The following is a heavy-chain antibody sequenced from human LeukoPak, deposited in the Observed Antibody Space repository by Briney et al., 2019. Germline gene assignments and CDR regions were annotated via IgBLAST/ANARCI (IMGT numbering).Heavy chain of an antibody. J-gene: IGHJ3*02. CDR3: AKDYGGNIFDAFDI. CDR1: GFTFDDYA. V-gene: IGHV3-9*03. D-gene: IGHD4-23*01. Sequence: PGRSLRLSCAASGFTFDDYAMHWVRQAPGKGLEWVSGISWNSGSIGYADSVKGRFTISRDNAKNSLYLRMNSLRAEDMALYYCAKDYGGNIFDAFDIWGQGTMVTDSS. CDR2: ISWNSGSI.